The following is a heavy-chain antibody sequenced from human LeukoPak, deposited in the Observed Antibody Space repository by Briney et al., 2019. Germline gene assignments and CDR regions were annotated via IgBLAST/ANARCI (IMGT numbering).Heavy chain of an antibody. Sequence: SDTLSLTCAVYGGSFSGYYWSWIRQPPGKGLEWIGEINHSGTTNYNPSLKSRVTISVDTSKNQSSLRLSSVTAADTAMYYCARGRMPVPGEYELQPPLWWGQGTLVTVSS. V-gene: IGHV4-34*01. CDR1: GGSFSGYY. CDR2: INHSGTT. CDR3: ARGRMPVPGEYELQPPLW. J-gene: IGHJ4*02. D-gene: IGHD1-1*01.